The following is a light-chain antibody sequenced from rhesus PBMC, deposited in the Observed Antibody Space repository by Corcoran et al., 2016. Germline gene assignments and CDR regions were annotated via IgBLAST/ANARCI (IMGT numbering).Light chain of an antibody. CDR1: QGISSY. V-gene: IGKV1-38*01. J-gene: IGKJ4*01. Sequence: DIQLTQSPSSLSASVGDRVTITCRASQGISSYLAWYQQKPGKVPKLLIYDASNLQSGVPSRFRGSGSGTEFTLTISSLQPEDFAVYYCQQLNSYPLTFGGGTKVELK. CDR2: DAS. CDR3: QQLNSYPLT.